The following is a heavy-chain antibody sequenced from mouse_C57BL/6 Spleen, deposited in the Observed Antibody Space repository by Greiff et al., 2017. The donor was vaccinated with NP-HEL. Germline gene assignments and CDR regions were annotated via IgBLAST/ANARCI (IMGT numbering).Heavy chain of an antibody. V-gene: IGHV1-81*01. J-gene: IGHJ1*03. Sequence: QVQLQQSGAELARPGASVKLSCKASGYTFTSYGISWVKQRTGQGLEWIGEIYPRSGNTYYNEKFKGKATLTADKSSSTAYMELRSLTSEDSAVYFCARYGSSFYWYFDVWGTGTTVTVSS. CDR2: IYPRSGNT. D-gene: IGHD1-1*01. CDR3: ARYGSSFYWYFDV. CDR1: GYTFTSYG.